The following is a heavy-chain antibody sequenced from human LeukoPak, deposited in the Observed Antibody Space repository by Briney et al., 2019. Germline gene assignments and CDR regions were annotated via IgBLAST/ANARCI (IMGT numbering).Heavy chain of an antibody. D-gene: IGHD3-3*01. V-gene: IGHV3-30*02. Sequence: PGGSLRPSCAASGFTFSSYGIHWVRQAPGKGLEWVTFIPYDGLNRIYADSVEGRFTVSRDNSKNTVYLQMNSLRAEDTAVYYCAREAAFEAPNDFWSGYYTGSYFDYWGQGTLVTVSS. CDR1: GFTFSSYG. CDR3: AREAAFEAPNDFWSGYYTGSYFDY. J-gene: IGHJ4*02. CDR2: IPYDGLNR.